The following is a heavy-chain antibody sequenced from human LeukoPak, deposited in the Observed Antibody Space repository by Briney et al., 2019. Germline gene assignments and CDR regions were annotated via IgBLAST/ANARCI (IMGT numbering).Heavy chain of an antibody. Sequence: QAGGSLRLSCAASGFTFSSYGMHWVRQAPGKGLEWVAVISYDGSNKYYADSVKGRFTISRDNSKNTLYLQMNSLRAEDTAVYYCAKELSGYWPDAFDIWGQGTMVTVSS. D-gene: IGHD3-22*01. CDR1: GFTFSSYG. J-gene: IGHJ3*02. V-gene: IGHV3-30*18. CDR2: ISYDGSNK. CDR3: AKELSGYWPDAFDI.